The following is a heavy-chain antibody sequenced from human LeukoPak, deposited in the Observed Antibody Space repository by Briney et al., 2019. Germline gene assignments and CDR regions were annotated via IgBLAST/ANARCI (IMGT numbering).Heavy chain of an antibody. V-gene: IGHV4-34*01. CDR1: GGSFSGYY. J-gene: IGHJ4*02. D-gene: IGHD5-12*01. Sequence: SETLSLTCAVYGGSFSGYYWSWIRQPPGKGLEWIGEINHGGSTNYNPSLKSRVTISVDTSKNQFSLKLSSVTAADTAVYYCARGGGEMATIIGFDYWGQGTLVTVSS. CDR2: INHGGST. CDR3: ARGGGEMATIIGFDY.